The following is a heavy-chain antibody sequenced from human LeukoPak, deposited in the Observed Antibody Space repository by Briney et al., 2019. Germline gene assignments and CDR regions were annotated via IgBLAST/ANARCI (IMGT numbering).Heavy chain of an antibody. CDR3: ASDHSGWLGLGY. CDR1: NVSISSGSQY. V-gene: IGHV4-61*02. J-gene: IGHJ4*02. Sequence: SQTLSLTCTVSNVSISSGSQYWNWLRQPAGKGLEWIGRIYAGGRSNYNPSLRSRATISVDTSKNQFSLRLSSVTATDTGVYYCASDHSGWLGLGYWGQGTLVSVSS. CDR2: IYAGGRS. D-gene: IGHD6-19*01.